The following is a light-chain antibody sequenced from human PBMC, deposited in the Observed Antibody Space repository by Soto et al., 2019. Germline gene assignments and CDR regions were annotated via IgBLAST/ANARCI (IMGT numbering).Light chain of an antibody. CDR2: EVT. V-gene: IGLV2-23*02. CDR3: CSYAGSHWV. Sequence: QSVLTQPASVSGSPGQSIAISCTGTSSDVGSYNDVSWYQQYPGKAPKLIISEVTKRPSGVSNRFSGSKSGNTASLTISGLQSEDEADYYCCSYAGSHWVFGGGTKLTVL. CDR1: SSDVGSYND. J-gene: IGLJ3*02.